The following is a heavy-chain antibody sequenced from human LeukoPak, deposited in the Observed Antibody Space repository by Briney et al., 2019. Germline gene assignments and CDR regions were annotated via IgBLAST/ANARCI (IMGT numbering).Heavy chain of an antibody. D-gene: IGHD6-13*01. V-gene: IGHV5-51*01. CDR3: ARLTSSWSFDY. Sequence: GESLKISCKGSGYSFTNYWIGWVRQMPGKGLEWMGIISPDGSDTRYSPSFRGQVTISADKSFTTAYLQWSSLKASDTAMYYCARLTSSWSFDYWGQGTLVTVSS. J-gene: IGHJ4*02. CDR2: ISPDGSDT. CDR1: GYSFTNYW.